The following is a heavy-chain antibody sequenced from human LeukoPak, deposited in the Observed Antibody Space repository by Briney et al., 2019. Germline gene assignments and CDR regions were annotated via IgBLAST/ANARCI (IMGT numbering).Heavy chain of an antibody. Sequence: PGGSLRLSCAASGFTFSSYEMNWVRQAPGKGLEWVSYISSSGSTIYYADSVKGRFTISRDNAKNSLYLQMNSLRAEDTAVYYCARVLLYYGSGSIDYWGQGTLVTVSS. J-gene: IGHJ4*02. D-gene: IGHD3-10*01. V-gene: IGHV3-48*03. CDR3: ARVLLYYGSGSIDY. CDR1: GFTFSSYE. CDR2: ISSSGSTI.